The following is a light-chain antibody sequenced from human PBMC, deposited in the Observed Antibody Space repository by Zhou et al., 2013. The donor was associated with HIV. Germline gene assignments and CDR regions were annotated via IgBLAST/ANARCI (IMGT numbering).Light chain of an antibody. CDR2: GAS. Sequence: EIVLTQSPGTLSLSPGERATLSCRASQSVSSSYLAWYQQRPGQAPRVLIHGASTRATGIPNRFSGSGSGTDFTLTISRLEPEDFAVYYCQQYGSLTWTFGQGTKVEIK. CDR3: QQYGSLTWT. V-gene: IGKV3-20*01. CDR1: QSVSSSY. J-gene: IGKJ1*01.